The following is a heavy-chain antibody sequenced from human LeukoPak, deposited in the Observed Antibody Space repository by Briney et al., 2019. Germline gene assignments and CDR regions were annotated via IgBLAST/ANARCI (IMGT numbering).Heavy chain of an antibody. CDR1: GLTFSSYG. CDR3: ASRGGSGWDPYFDY. V-gene: IGHV3-33*01. D-gene: IGHD6-19*01. J-gene: IGHJ4*02. CDR2: IWYDGSNK. Sequence: GGSLRLSCAASGLTFSSYGMHWVRQAPGKGLEWVAVIWYDGSNKYYADSVKGRFTISRDNSKNTLFLQMNSLRAEDTAVYYCASRGGSGWDPYFDYWGQGTLVIVSS.